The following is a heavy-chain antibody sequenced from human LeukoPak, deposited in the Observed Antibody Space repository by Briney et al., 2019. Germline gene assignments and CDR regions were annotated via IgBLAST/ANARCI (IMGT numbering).Heavy chain of an antibody. CDR3: AREGGLSSSWFDY. CDR2: IIPIFGTA. V-gene: IGHV1-69*13. J-gene: IGHJ4*02. Sequence: ASVKVSCKASGGTFSSYAISWVRQAPGQGLEWMGGIIPIFGTANYAQKFQGRVTITADESTSTAYMKLSSLRSEDTAVYYCAREGGLSSSWFDYWGQGTLVTVSS. D-gene: IGHD6-13*01. CDR1: GGTFSSYA.